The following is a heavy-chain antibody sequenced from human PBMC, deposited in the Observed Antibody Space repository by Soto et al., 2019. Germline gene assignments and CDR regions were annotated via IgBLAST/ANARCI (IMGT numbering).Heavy chain of an antibody. Sequence: SETLSLTFTVSGGSISSYDWSWIRQPAGKGLEWIGRIYTSGSTNYNPSLKSRVTMSVDTSKNQFSLKLSSVTAADTAVYHCARYDYYDSSGYGEGWGQGTLVTVSS. J-gene: IGHJ4*02. D-gene: IGHD3-22*01. CDR3: ARYDYYDSSGYGEG. CDR1: GGSISSYD. CDR2: IYTSGST. V-gene: IGHV4-4*07.